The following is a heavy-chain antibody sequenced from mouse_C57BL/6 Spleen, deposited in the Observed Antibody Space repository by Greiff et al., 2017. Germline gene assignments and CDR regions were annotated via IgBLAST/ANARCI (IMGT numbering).Heavy chain of an antibody. Sequence: QVQLQQSGAELVRPGASVTLSCKASGYTFTDYEMHWVKQTPVHGLEWIGAIDPETGGTAYNQKFKGKAILTADKSSSTAYMELRSLTSEDSAVYYCTRRRVTGPWFAYWGQGTLVTVSA. J-gene: IGHJ3*01. CDR2: IDPETGGT. D-gene: IGHD2-1*01. CDR3: TRRRVTGPWFAY. CDR1: GYTFTDYE. V-gene: IGHV1-15*01.